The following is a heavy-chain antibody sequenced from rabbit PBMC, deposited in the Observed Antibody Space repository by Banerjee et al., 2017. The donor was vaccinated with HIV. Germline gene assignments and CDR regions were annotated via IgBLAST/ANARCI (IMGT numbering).Heavy chain of an antibody. Sequence: QSLEESGGDLVKPEGSLTLTCTASGFSFSYKYVMCWVRQAPGKGLEWIACSYAGSPGSTYYASWVNGRFTISKTSSTTVTLQMTSLTAADTATYFCARWDTSGAASYNLWGPGTLVTVS. J-gene: IGHJ4*01. CDR2: SYAGSPGST. CDR3: ARWDTSGAASYNL. D-gene: IGHD6-1*01. CDR1: GFSFSYKYV. V-gene: IGHV1S40*01.